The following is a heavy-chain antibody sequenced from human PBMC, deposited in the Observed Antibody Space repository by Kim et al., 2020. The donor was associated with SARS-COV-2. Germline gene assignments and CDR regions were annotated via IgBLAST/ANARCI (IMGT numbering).Heavy chain of an antibody. V-gene: IGHV3-30*18. J-gene: IGHJ6*02. Sequence: GGSLRLSCAASGFTFSSYGMNWVRQAPGKGLEWVAVISYDGINKYYADSVKGRFTISRDNSKNTLYLQMNSLRAEDTAVYYCAKESGSGSYYAWTYYYYGMDVWGQGTTVTVSS. CDR1: GFTFSSYG. CDR2: ISYDGINK. CDR3: AKESGSGSYYAWTYYYYGMDV. D-gene: IGHD3-10*01.